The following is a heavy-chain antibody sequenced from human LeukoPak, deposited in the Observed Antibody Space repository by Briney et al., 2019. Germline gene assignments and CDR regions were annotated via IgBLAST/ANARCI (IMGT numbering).Heavy chain of an antibody. Sequence: SETLSLTCTVSGGSISSYYWGWIRQPPGKGLEWIGYIDYSSSTNYNPSLKSRVTISVDTSKSQFSLKLNSVTAADTAVYYCARDKDGSGSYHVFGLDSWGQGTLVTVSS. CDR3: ARDKDGSGSYHVFGLDS. D-gene: IGHD3-10*01. CDR1: GGSISSYY. V-gene: IGHV4-59*01. CDR2: IDYSSST. J-gene: IGHJ5*01.